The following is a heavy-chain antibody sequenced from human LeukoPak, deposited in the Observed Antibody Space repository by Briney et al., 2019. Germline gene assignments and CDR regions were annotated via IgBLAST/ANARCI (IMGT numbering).Heavy chain of an antibody. J-gene: IGHJ6*03. CDR2: ISAYNGNT. Sequence: ASVKVSCKASGYTFTSYGISWVRQAPGQGLEWMGWISAYNGNTNYAQKLQGRVTMTTDTSTSTSYMELRSLRSDDTAVYCCAITGVDYYYYYMDVWGKGTTVTVSS. D-gene: IGHD7-27*01. CDR1: GYTFTSYG. V-gene: IGHV1-18*01. CDR3: AITGVDYYYYYMDV.